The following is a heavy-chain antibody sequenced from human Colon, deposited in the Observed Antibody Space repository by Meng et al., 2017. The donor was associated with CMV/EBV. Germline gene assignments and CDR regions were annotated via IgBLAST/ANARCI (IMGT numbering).Heavy chain of an antibody. CDR1: GYNFASYG. Sequence: ASVKVSCKASGYNFASYGISWVRQAPGQGLEWMGWISVYNGNTDYAQKVQGRFTMTTDTSTDTAYMELRSLRSDDTAVYYCATSEHYSSARNYYGMDVWGQGTTVTVSS. CDR2: ISVYNGNT. D-gene: IGHD2-15*01. CDR3: ATSEHYSSARNYYGMDV. J-gene: IGHJ6*02. V-gene: IGHV1-18*01.